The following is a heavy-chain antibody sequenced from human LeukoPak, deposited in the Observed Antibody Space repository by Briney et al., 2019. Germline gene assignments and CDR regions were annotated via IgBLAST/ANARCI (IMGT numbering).Heavy chain of an antibody. CDR3: ARIYSGYDYVYAFEI. CDR2: MNPNSGNT. V-gene: IGHV1-8*03. J-gene: IGHJ3*02. CDR1: GYTFTAYS. Sequence: ASVNVSCKASGYTFTAYSMYWVRQAPGQGLVWMGWMNPNSGNTGYAQKFQGRVTITRNTSISTAYMELSSLRSEDTAVYYCARIYSGYDYVYAFEIWGQGTKVTVSS. D-gene: IGHD5-12*01.